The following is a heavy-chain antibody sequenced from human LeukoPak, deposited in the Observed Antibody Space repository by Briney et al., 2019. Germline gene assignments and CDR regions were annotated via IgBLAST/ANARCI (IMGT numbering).Heavy chain of an antibody. D-gene: IGHD1-14*01. CDR1: GFTFSSLG. V-gene: IGHV3-64D*06. CDR2: IGSDGDST. J-gene: IGHJ4*01. CDR3: VSPVFINY. Sequence: GGSLRLSCSASGFTFSSLGMHWVRQAPGKGLEHVSTIGSDGDSTYYADSVKDRFTISRDNSKNALYLQMTSLRPEDSAVYYCVSPVFINYWGQGTLVAVSS.